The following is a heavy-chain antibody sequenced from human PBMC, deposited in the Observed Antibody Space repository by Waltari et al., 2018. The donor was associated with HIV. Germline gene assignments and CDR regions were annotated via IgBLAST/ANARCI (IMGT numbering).Heavy chain of an antibody. CDR3: AHVRITMVRGHMAERMAGWFDP. Sequence: QITLKESGPTLVKPTQTLTLTCPFSGFSLRPSGVGVGWIRQPPGKALEWLALIYWDDDKRYSPSLKSRLTITKDTSKNQVVLTMTNMDPVDTATYYCAHVRITMVRGHMAERMAGWFDPWGQGTLVTVSS. D-gene: IGHD3-10*01. V-gene: IGHV2-5*02. J-gene: IGHJ5*02. CDR1: GFSLRPSGVG. CDR2: IYWDDDK.